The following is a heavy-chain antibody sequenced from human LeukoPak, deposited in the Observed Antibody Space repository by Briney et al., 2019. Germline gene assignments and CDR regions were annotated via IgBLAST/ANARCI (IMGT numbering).Heavy chain of an antibody. CDR1: GGSISSSSYY. Sequence: PSETLSLTCTVSGGSISSSSYYWCWIRQPPGKGLEWIGSIYYSGSTYYNPSLKSRVTISEDTSKNQFSLKLSSVTAADTAVYYCARGRAVRRLNWFDPWGQGTLVTVSS. CDR2: IYYSGST. V-gene: IGHV4-39*01. J-gene: IGHJ5*02. CDR3: ARGRAVRRLNWFDP. D-gene: IGHD4-11*01.